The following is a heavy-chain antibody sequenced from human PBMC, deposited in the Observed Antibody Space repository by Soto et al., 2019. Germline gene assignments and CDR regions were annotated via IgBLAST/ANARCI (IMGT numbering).Heavy chain of an antibody. V-gene: IGHV3-11*01. J-gene: IGHJ4*02. CDR3: ARDVDADFRTDFDY. D-gene: IGHD4-17*01. CDR2: ISGNGEII. Sequence: PGGSLRLSCAASGFTFRNYGMHWIRRAPGKGLEWISYISGNGEIIQYAASARGRFTISRDNAENSVYLEMDSLRAEDTALYYCARDVDADFRTDFDYWGRGTLVTVSS. CDR1: GFTFRNYG.